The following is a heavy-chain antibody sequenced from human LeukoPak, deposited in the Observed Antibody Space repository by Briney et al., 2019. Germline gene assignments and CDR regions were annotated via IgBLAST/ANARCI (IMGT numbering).Heavy chain of an antibody. J-gene: IGHJ4*01. CDR2: IRSKANSYAT. V-gene: IGHV3-73*01. Sequence: GGSLRLSCAASEFTFSGSAMHWVRQASGKGLEWVGRIRSKANSYATAYAASVKGRFTISRDDSKNTAYLQMNSLKTEDTAVYYCTRHSTTGYWGHGTLVTVSS. D-gene: IGHD1-26*01. CDR3: TRHSTTGY. CDR1: EFTFSGSA.